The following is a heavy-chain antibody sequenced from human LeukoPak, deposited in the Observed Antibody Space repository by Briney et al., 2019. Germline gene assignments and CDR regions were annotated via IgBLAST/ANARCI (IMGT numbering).Heavy chain of an antibody. V-gene: IGHV3-30*18. CDR2: ISYDGSNK. CDR3: AKEPYYYGSGSCFNWFDP. D-gene: IGHD3-10*01. J-gene: IGHJ5*02. CDR1: GFTFSSYG. Sequence: GGSLRLSCAASGFTFSSYGMHWVRQAPGKGLEWVAVISYDGSNKYYADSVKGRFTISRDNSKNTLYLQMNSLRAEDTAVYYCAKEPYYYGSGSCFNWFDPWGQGTLVTVSS.